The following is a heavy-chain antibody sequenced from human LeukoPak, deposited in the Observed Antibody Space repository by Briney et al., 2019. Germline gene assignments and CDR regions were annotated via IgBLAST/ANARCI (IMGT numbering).Heavy chain of an antibody. CDR1: GYTFTSYG. Sequence: GASVKVSCKASGYTFTSYGISWVRQAPGQGLEWMGWINPNSGGTNYAQKFQGRVTMTRDTSISTAYMELSRLRSDDTAVYYCARDRAVAGIVSYWGQGTLVTVSS. D-gene: IGHD6-19*01. J-gene: IGHJ4*02. CDR2: INPNSGGT. CDR3: ARDRAVAGIVSY. V-gene: IGHV1-2*02.